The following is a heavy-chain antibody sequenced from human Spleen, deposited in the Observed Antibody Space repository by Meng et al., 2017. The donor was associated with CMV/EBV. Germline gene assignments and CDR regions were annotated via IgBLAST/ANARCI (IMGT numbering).Heavy chain of an antibody. CDR3: ARGRLGTFDAFEI. J-gene: IGHJ3*02. Sequence: SCAASGCIIKNYDMHWVRQVTGKGLEWVSGIGIADDIYYSDSVKGRFTISRESAENSLYLQMNSLKAGDTAVYYCARGRLGTFDAFEIWGQGTMVTVSS. CDR2: IGIADDI. D-gene: IGHD1-1*01. V-gene: IGHV3-13*01. CDR1: GCIIKNYD.